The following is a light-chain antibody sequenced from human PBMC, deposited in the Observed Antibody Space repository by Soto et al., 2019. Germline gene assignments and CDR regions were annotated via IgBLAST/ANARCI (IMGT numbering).Light chain of an antibody. CDR2: STS. CDR1: TGAVTSTYY. Sequence: QAVVTQEPSLTVSPGGTVTLTCASSTGAVTSTYYPNWFQQKPGQAPRPLIYSTSNKHSWTPARFSGSLLGGKAALTLSSVQPEDEADYYCLLYYGGTRVFGGGTKLTVL. V-gene: IGLV7-43*01. J-gene: IGLJ2*01. CDR3: LLYYGGTRV.